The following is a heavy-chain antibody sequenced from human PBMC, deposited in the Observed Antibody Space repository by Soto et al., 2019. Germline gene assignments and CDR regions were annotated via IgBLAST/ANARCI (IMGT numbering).Heavy chain of an antibody. D-gene: IGHD5-18*01. Sequence: PSETLSLTCTVSGASISSGIYYWTWIRQPPGKGLEWIGYIYNSGSTFYKPSLKSRVTISEDTSKNQFSLKLSSVTAADTAVYYCVREDTTMAFDYWGQGTLVTVSS. CDR1: GASISSGIYY. J-gene: IGHJ4*02. V-gene: IGHV4-30-4*01. CDR2: IYNSGST. CDR3: VREDTTMAFDY.